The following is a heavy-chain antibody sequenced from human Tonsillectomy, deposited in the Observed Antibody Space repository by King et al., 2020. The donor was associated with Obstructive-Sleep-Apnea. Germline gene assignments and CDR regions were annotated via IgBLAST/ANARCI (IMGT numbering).Heavy chain of an antibody. D-gene: IGHD6-19*01. CDR1: GFTLSDYY. CDR2: ISSSGNTI. Sequence: VQLVESGGGLVRPGGSLRLSCAASGFTLSDYYMSWIRQVPGKGLEWISYISSSGNTIYPADSVKGRFTISRDNAKNSLYLKMNSLRAEDTAVYYCARDGPYASGWDFDSWGQGTLVTVSS. CDR3: ARDGPYASGWDFDS. J-gene: IGHJ4*02. V-gene: IGHV3-11*01.